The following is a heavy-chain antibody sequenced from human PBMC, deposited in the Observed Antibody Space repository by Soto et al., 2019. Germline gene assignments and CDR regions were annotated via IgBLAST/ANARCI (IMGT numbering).Heavy chain of an antibody. Sequence: PSETLSLTCAVSGGSISSSNWWSWVRPPPGKGLEWIGEIYHSGSTNYNPSLKSRVTISVDKSKNQFSLKLNSVTAADTAVYYCARVRREYDNSGPVDYWGQGTLVTVSS. CDR1: GGSISSSNW. CDR2: IYHSGST. CDR3: ARVRREYDNSGPVDY. D-gene: IGHD3-22*01. V-gene: IGHV4-4*02. J-gene: IGHJ4*02.